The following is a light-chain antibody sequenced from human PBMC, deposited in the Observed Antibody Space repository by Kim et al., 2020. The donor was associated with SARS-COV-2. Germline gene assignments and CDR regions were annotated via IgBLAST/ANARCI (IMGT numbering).Light chain of an antibody. CDR2: DAS. CDR3: QQYDDWPPWT. CDR1: QSVSSS. V-gene: IGKV3-15*01. J-gene: IGKJ1*01. Sequence: PGEDGALSCRASQSVSSSEAWYQQKPGQAPRLLIFDASTRATGIPATFSGSGSGTEVSLTISSLQSEDLAVYHCQQYDDWPPWTFGQGTKVDIK.